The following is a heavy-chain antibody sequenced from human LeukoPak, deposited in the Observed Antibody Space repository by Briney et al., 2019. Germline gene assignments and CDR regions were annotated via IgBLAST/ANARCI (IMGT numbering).Heavy chain of an antibody. J-gene: IGHJ4*02. CDR2: ISGSGGST. Sequence: GGSLRLSCAASGFTFSSYAMSWVRQAPGKGLEWVSAISGSGGSTYYADSVKGRFTIPRDNSKNTLYLQMNSLRAEDTAVYYCAKGTKGHKIQLWFRAHFDYWGQGTLVTVSS. D-gene: IGHD5-18*01. CDR1: GFTFSSYA. CDR3: AKGTKGHKIQLWFRAHFDY. V-gene: IGHV3-23*01.